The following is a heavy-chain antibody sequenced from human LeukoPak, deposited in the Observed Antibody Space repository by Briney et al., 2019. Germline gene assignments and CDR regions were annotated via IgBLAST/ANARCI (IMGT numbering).Heavy chain of an antibody. CDR1: GFTFSSYS. J-gene: IGHJ4*02. D-gene: IGHD6-19*01. V-gene: IGHV3-21*01. Sequence: GGSLRLSCAASGFTFSSYSMNWVRQAPGKGLEWVSSISSSSSYIYYADSVKGRFTISRDNAKSSLYLQMNSLRAEDTAVYYCASEYSSGWAVPGYWGQGTLVTVSS. CDR2: ISSSSSYI. CDR3: ASEYSSGWAVPGY.